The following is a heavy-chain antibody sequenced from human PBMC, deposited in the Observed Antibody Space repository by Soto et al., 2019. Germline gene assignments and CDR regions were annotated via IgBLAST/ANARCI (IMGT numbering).Heavy chain of an antibody. CDR2: ISSSSSTI. Sequence: EVQLVESGGGLVQPGGSLRLSCAASGITFSSYSMNWVRQAPGKGLEWVSYISSSSSTIYYADSVKGRFTISRDNAKNSLYLQMNSLRDEDTAVYYCAMHVLVTAMDAFDIWGQGTMVTVSS. V-gene: IGHV3-48*02. CDR3: AMHVLVTAMDAFDI. D-gene: IGHD2-21*02. J-gene: IGHJ3*02. CDR1: GITFSSYS.